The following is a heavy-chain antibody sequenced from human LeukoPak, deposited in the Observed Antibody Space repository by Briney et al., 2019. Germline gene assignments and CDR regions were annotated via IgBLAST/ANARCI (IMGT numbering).Heavy chain of an antibody. CDR2: ISYDGSNK. CDR3: ARVKFGELFTDY. CDR1: RFTFSSYA. Sequence: PGGSPRLSCAASRFTFSSYAMHWVRQAPGKGLEWVAVISYDGSNKYYADSVKGRFTISRDNSKNTLYLQMNSLRAEDTAVYYCARVKFGELFTDYWGQGTLVTVSS. D-gene: IGHD3-10*01. V-gene: IGHV3-30-3*01. J-gene: IGHJ4*02.